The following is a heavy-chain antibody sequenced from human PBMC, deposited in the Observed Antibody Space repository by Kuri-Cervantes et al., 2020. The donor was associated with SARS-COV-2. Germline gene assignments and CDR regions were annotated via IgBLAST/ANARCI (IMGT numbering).Heavy chain of an antibody. J-gene: IGHJ4*02. CDR2: IHYSGGY. CDR1: GGSISSNNDY. CDR3: ARSGYSYGIPEFDF. Sequence: SETLSLTCTVSGGSISSNNDYWAWIRQPPGKGMEWIGSIHYSGGYYHNPSLKSRVAISVDTSKNQFSLRLSSVTAPDTAIYYCARSGYSYGIPEFDFWGQGTLVTVSS. V-gene: IGHV4-39*01. D-gene: IGHD5-18*01.